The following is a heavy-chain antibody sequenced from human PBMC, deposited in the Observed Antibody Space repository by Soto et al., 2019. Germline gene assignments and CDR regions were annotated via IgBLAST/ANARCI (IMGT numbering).Heavy chain of an antibody. Sequence: QVKPQQWGAGLLKPSETLSLTCAVYGGSFSAYYWSWIRQPPGKGLEWIGEINHSGSTNYNPSLKSRVTISVDTSKNHFSLNLRSVTAADTAVYYCAKVDVDGMEVWGQGNTVTVSS. J-gene: IGHJ6*02. D-gene: IGHD2-15*01. CDR3: AKVDVDGMEV. CDR1: GGSFSAYY. V-gene: IGHV4-34*02. CDR2: INHSGST.